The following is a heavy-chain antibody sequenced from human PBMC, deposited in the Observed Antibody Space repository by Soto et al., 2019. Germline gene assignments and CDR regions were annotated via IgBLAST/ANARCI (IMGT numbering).Heavy chain of an antibody. D-gene: IGHD6-6*01. CDR2: ISGYNGNT. Sequence: QVELVQSGTETKKPGASMKISCRASGYTFRRFGLNWVRQAPGQGLEWIGWISGYNGNTNSAQSVQGTGSMTIDTPTDTPYLGLENLTSCPTAGYCLGRSFEAGGKLVGGFDYLGQGTVVTVSS. V-gene: IGHV1-18*01. CDR3: GRSFEAGGKLVGGFDY. CDR1: GYTFRRFG. J-gene: IGHJ4*02.